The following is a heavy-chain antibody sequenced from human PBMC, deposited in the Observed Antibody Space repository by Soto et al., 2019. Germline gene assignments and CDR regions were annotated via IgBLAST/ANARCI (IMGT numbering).Heavy chain of an antibody. CDR1: GGSISSGGYY. CDR3: ARIDPAYYYYYGMDV. CDR2: IYYSGST. V-gene: IGHV4-31*03. J-gene: IGHJ6*02. Sequence: SETLSLTCTVSGGSISSGGYYWSWIRQHPGKGLEWIGYIYYSGSTYYNPSLKSRVTISVDTSKNQFSLKLSSVTAADTAVYYCARIDPAYYYYYGMDVWGQGTTVTVSS.